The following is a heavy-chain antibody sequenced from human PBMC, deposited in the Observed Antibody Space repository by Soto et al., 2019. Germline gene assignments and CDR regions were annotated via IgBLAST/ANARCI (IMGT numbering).Heavy chain of an antibody. J-gene: IGHJ6*02. CDR2: ISSSSSYI. Sequence: EVQLVESGGGLVKPGGSLRLSCAASGFTFSSYSMNWVRQAPGKGLEWVSSISSSSSYIYYADSVKGRFTISRDNAKNSLYLQMNRRRAEDTAVYYCARDGADILTGYYYYYGMDVWGQGTTVTVSS. V-gene: IGHV3-21*01. CDR3: ARDGADILTGYYYYYGMDV. D-gene: IGHD3-9*01. CDR1: GFTFSSYS.